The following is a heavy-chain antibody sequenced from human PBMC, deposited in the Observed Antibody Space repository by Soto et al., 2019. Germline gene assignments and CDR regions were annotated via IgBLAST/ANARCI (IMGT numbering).Heavy chain of an antibody. CDR3: VVYGSGSYFDY. Sequence: QVQLQESGPGLVKPSGTLSLTCAVSSGSISSSNWWSWVRQPPGKGLGWIGEIYHSGSTNYNPSLKSRVTTSVDKSKNQFSLKLSSVTAADTAVYYCVVYGSGSYFDYWGQGTLVTVSS. CDR1: SGSISSSNW. V-gene: IGHV4-4*02. J-gene: IGHJ4*02. CDR2: IYHSGST. D-gene: IGHD3-10*01.